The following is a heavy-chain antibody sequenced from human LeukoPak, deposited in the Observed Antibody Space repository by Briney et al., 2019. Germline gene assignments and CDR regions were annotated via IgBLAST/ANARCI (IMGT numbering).Heavy chain of an antibody. CDR2: ISAYNGNT. CDR3: ARSRPRVLVITEE. CDR1: GYTFTSYG. Sequence: ASVKVSCQASGYTFTSYGINWVRQAPGQGLEWMGWISAYNGNTNYAQKLQGRATKTTDTPTSIAYMELRSLRSDDTAVYYCARSRPRVLVITEEWGQGTLVTVSS. J-gene: IGHJ4*02. D-gene: IGHD3-22*01. V-gene: IGHV1-18*01.